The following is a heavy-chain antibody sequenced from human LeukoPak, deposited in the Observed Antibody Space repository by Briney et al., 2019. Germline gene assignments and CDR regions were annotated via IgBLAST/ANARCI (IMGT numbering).Heavy chain of an antibody. Sequence: GGSLRLXCAASGFTFDDYGMSWVRQAPGKGLEWVSGINWNGGSTGYADSVKGRFTISRDNAKNSLYLQMNSLRVEDTALYYCARGIRFLEWLSGSDYWGQGTLVTVSS. CDR1: GFTFDDYG. J-gene: IGHJ4*02. CDR3: ARGIRFLEWLSGSDY. CDR2: INWNGGST. D-gene: IGHD3-3*01. V-gene: IGHV3-20*04.